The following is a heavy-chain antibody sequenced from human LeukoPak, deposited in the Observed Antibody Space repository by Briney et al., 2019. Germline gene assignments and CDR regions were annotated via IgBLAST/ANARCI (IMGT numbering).Heavy chain of an antibody. V-gene: IGHV1-46*01. Sequence: GASVKVFCKASGYTFTRYYIHCVRQAPGQGLEWMGIINPSGGSSTYARKFQGRVTMTRDTSTSTVYMELSSLRSEDTAVYYCARGSDSGDFDCWGQGTLVTVSS. D-gene: IGHD2-21*01. J-gene: IGHJ4*02. CDR1: GYTFTRYY. CDR3: ARGSDSGDFDC. CDR2: INPSGGSS.